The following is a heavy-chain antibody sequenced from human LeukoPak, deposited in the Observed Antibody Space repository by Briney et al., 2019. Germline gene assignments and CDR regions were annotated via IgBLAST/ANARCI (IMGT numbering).Heavy chain of an antibody. V-gene: IGHV4-39*01. CDR2: IDYSGST. CDR1: GGSISSSSYY. D-gene: IGHD2-2*01. J-gene: IGHJ5*02. Sequence: PSETLSLTCTVSGGSISSSSYYWGWIRQPPGKGLEWIVRIDYSGSTYSNPSLKSRVTISVDTSKNQFSLKLSSVTAADTAVYYCARQDDCSSTSCSTFDPWGQGTLVTVSS. CDR3: ARQDDCSSTSCSTFDP.